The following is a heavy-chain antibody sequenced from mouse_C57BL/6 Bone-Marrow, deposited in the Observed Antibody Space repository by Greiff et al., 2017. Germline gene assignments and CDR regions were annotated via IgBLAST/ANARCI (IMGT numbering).Heavy chain of an antibody. CDR3: ARDQLLDY. Sequence: EVMLVESEGGLVQPGSSMKLSCTASGFTFSDYYMDWVRQVPEKGLEWVANINYDGSSTYYLDSLKSRFILSRDNAKNILYLQMSSLKSEDTATYYCARDQLLDYWGQGTTLTVSS. V-gene: IGHV5-16*01. D-gene: IGHD4-1*02. CDR1: GFTFSDYY. CDR2: INYDGSST. J-gene: IGHJ2*01.